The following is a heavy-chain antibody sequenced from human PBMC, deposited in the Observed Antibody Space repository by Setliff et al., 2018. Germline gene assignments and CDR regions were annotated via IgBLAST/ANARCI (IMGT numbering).Heavy chain of an antibody. V-gene: IGHV1-69*05. CDR2: IIPMFGTP. CDR1: GDSFSNYA. D-gene: IGHD3-3*01. Sequence: SVKVSCKASGDSFSNYAISWVRQAPGQGLEWMGGIIPMFGTPAYTQKFQDRVTITTDESTNTAYMELSSLRSEDTAVYFCAREKKYISSTSFFGSGFDFWGHGTLVTVSS. J-gene: IGHJ4*01. CDR3: AREKKYISSTSFFGSGFDF.